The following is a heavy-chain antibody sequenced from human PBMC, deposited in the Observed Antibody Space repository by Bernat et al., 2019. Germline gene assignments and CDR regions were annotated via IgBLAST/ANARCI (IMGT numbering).Heavy chain of an antibody. CDR1: GFTFSDYY. CDR2: ISSSSSYT. V-gene: IGHV3-11*06. Sequence: QVQLVESGGGLVKPGGSLRLSCAASGFTFSDYYMSWIRQAPGKGLDWVSYISSSSSYTNYADSVKGRFTISRDNAKNSLYLQMNSLRAEDTAVYYCARDREDYYDSSGYFPYYFDYWGQGTLVTVSS. CDR3: ARDREDYYDSSGYFPYYFDY. J-gene: IGHJ4*02. D-gene: IGHD3-22*01.